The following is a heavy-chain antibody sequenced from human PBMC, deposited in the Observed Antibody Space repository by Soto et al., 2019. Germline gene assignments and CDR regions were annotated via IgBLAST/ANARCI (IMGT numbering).Heavy chain of an antibody. CDR3: ARESACYGSSTSCYNWFDP. CDR1: GGSISSGDYY. V-gene: IGHV4-30-4*01. J-gene: IGHJ5*02. D-gene: IGHD2-2*01. Sequence: KTSETLSLTCTVSGGSISSGDYYWSWIRQPPGKGLEWIGYIYYSGSTYYNPSLKSRVTISVDTSKNQFSLKLSSVTAADTAVYYCARESACYGSSTSCYNWFDPWGQGTLVTVSS. CDR2: IYYSGST.